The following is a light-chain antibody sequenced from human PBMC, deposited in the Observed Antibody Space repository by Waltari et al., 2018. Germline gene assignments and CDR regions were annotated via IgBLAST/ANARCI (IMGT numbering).Light chain of an antibody. CDR3: QQRSLWPLT. V-gene: IGKV3-11*01. Sequence: EIVLTQSPATLSLFAGERATISCRASESVSRYLGWYQQKPGQAPRLLIYDTSISATGVPARFIGSGYGTDFTLTISSLEPEDFALYFCQQRSLWPLTFGGGTKVEI. J-gene: IGKJ4*01. CDR1: ESVSRY. CDR2: DTS.